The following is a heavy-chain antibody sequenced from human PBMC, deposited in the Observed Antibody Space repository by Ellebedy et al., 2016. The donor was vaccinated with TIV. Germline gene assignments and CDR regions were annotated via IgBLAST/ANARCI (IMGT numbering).Heavy chain of an antibody. J-gene: IGHJ3*02. Sequence: MPSETLSLTCTVSGGSITSGSHYWNWIRQRPGEGLEWIGYMYYSGNTHYNPSLKSRVLISVDRSKNQFSLKVSSVTAADTAVYYCARDKQTTVPNDALDIWGQGTMVTVSS. CDR3: ARDKQTTVPNDALDI. CDR2: MYYSGNT. V-gene: IGHV4-31*03. D-gene: IGHD4-17*01. CDR1: GGSITSGSHY.